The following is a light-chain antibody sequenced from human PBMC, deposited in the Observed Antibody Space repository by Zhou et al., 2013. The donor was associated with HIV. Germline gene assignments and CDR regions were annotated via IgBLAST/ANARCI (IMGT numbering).Light chain of an antibody. Sequence: DIQMTQSPPSLSASVGGRVTITCRASQGITNSLAWYQQKPGKAPKLLLYAASRLESGVPSRFSGSGSGTDYTLTVSSLQPGDFATYYCQQYYSTPLTFGPGTKVDIK. J-gene: IGKJ3*01. CDR2: AAS. V-gene: IGKV1-NL1*01. CDR1: QGITNS. CDR3: QQYYSTPLT.